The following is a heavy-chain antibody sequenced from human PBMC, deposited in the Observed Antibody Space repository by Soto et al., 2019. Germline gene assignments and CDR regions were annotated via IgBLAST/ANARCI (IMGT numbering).Heavy chain of an antibody. Sequence: QVQVVNPGEGVVHPGRSLSLSWVASGSSFSHYGMQGVRQAPGKGLEWVSVVSYDGSHKYYGESVTGRFTISRDNSKNTLYLQMNSLRPDDTALYFCARDREREQLGYYGVDVWGQGTTVAVSS. CDR1: GSSFSHYG. CDR2: VSYDGSHK. V-gene: IGHV3-30*03. D-gene: IGHD6-13*01. CDR3: ARDREREQLGYYGVDV. J-gene: IGHJ6*02.